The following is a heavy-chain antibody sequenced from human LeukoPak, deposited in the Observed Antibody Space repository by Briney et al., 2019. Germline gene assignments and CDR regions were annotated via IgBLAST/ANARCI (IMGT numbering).Heavy chain of an antibody. CDR2: INHSGRT. Sequence: SETLSLTCAVYGGSFSGYYWSWIRLPPGKGLEWIGEINHSGRTNYNPSLKSRVTISVDTSKNQFSLKLSSVTAADTAVYYCARGKIVVVPAARWIRWFDPWGQGTLVTVSS. J-gene: IGHJ5*02. CDR3: ARGKIVVVPAARWIRWFDP. D-gene: IGHD2-2*01. V-gene: IGHV4-34*01. CDR1: GGSFSGYY.